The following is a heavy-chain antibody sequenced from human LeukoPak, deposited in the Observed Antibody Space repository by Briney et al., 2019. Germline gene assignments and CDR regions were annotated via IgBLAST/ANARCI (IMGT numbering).Heavy chain of an antibody. D-gene: IGHD3-22*01. V-gene: IGHV4-34*01. CDR3: ATKTSLTYYYNRREVFGLDV. CDR2: ISHSGSS. Sequence: SETLSLTCAVYGGPFRGFFWSWIRQAPGKGLEWIGEISHSGSSNYNPSLKSRITISVDTSKSQFSLKLNSVTAADTAVYYCATKTSLTYYYNRREVFGLDVWGQGTTVTVSS. CDR1: GGPFRGFF. J-gene: IGHJ6*02.